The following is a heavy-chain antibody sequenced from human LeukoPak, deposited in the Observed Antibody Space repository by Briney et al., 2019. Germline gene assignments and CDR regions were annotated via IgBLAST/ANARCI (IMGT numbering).Heavy chain of an antibody. V-gene: IGHV3-53*01. CDR3: ARAHYGDYHFDY. Sequence: GGSLRLSCVASGFTVSSNYMSWVRQAPGKGLEWVSVIYSGGSTYYADSVKGRFTISRDNSKNTLYLQMNSLRAEDTAVYYCARAHYGDYHFDYWGQGTLVTVSS. J-gene: IGHJ4*02. CDR2: IYSGGST. CDR1: GFTVSSNY. D-gene: IGHD4-17*01.